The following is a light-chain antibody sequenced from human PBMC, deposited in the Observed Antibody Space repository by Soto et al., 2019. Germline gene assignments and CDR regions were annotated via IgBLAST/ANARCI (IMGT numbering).Light chain of an antibody. CDR1: SSNIGAGSD. J-gene: IGLJ1*01. CDR2: GNT. CDR3: QTYDSSLSGLYV. V-gene: IGLV1-40*01. Sequence: QLALTQPPSISGAPGQSVTTSCTGSSSNIGAGSDVHWYHQLPGTAPKLLIYGNTNRPSGVPDRFSGSKSGTSASLAIAGLKTEDEGDYYCQTYDSSLSGLYVFGTGTKVTVL.